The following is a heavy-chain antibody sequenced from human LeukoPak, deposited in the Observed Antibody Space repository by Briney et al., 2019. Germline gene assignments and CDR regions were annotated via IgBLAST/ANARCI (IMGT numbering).Heavy chain of an antibody. V-gene: IGHV3-7*01. CDR3: ASVRGYSYPALDY. CDR2: IKQDGSIQ. CDR1: GFTFSSFW. J-gene: IGHJ4*02. Sequence: GGSLRLSCTASGFTFSSFWMAWVRQAPGKGLEWVGNIKQDGSIQYYGDSVKGRFTISRDNAKNSLYLQMNNLRAEDTALYYCASVRGYSYPALDYWGQGTLVTVSS. D-gene: IGHD5-18*01.